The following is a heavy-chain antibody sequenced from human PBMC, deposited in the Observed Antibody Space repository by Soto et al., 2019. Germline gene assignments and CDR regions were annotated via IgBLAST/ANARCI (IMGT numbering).Heavy chain of an antibody. CDR3: ARGNDFGDYYFDY. J-gene: IGHJ4*02. CDR2: IYYSGST. D-gene: IGHD4-17*01. V-gene: IGHV4-59*01. Sequence: SETLSHTCTVSGCSISYYYWSWIRQPPGKGLEWIGYIYYSGSTNCNPSLKSRVTISVDTSKNQFSLKLSSVTAADTAVYYCARGNDFGDYYFDYWGQGTLVTVSS. CDR1: GCSISYYY.